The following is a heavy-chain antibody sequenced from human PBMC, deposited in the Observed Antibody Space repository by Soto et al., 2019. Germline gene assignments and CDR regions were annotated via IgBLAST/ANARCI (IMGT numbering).Heavy chain of an antibody. D-gene: IGHD3-16*01. CDR3: AKDRVESGLGEIDY. V-gene: IGHV3-30*18. Sequence: GGSLRLSCAASGFSFSNNGMHWVRQAPGKGLEWVAIISYDGNKKYDADFVKGRFTISRDNSKNTLYLQMNSLRVEDTAVYYCAKDRVESGLGEIDYWGQGTLVTVSS. CDR2: ISYDGNKK. CDR1: GFSFSNNG. J-gene: IGHJ4*02.